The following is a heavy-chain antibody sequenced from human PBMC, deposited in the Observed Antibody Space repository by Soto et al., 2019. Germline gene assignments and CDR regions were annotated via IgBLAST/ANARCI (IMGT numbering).Heavy chain of an antibody. J-gene: IGHJ6*04. CDR2: ISSGGTST. Sequence: PGGSLRLSCAASGFTFSTYAMSWVRQAPGQGLEWVSTISSGGTSTYYADSVKGRFTISRDNSRNTLSLQMNSLRVEDTALYYCAQDTARYSTTWSLPDVWGKGTTVTVAS. CDR1: GFTFSTYA. D-gene: IGHD6-13*01. V-gene: IGHV3-23*01. CDR3: AQDTARYSTTWSLPDV.